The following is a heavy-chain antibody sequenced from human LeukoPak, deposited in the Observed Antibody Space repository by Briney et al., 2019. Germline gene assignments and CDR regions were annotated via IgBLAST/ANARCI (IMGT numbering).Heavy chain of an antibody. CDR3: ARDYGSGRQDYYYYYMDV. V-gene: IGHV1-2*02. CDR2: INPNSGDT. CDR1: GYTFTGYY. J-gene: IGHJ6*03. Sequence: ASVKVSCKASGYTFTGYYMHWVRQAPGQGLEWMGWINPNSGDTNYAQKFQGRVTFTRDTSISTAYMELSRLKSDDTAVYYCARDYGSGRQDYYYYYMDVWGKGTTVTISS. D-gene: IGHD3-10*01.